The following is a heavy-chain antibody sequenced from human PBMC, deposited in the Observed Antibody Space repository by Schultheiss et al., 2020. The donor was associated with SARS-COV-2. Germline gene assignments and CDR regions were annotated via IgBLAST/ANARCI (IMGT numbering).Heavy chain of an antibody. CDR2: IWYDGSNK. CDR1: GFTFSTYG. D-gene: IGHD4-17*01. J-gene: IGHJ3*02. V-gene: IGHV3-33*01. Sequence: GGSLRLSCAASGFTFSTYGMHWVRQAPGKGLEWVAVIWYDGSNKYYADSVKGRFTISRDNSKNTLYLQMNSLRAEDTAVYYCARGGTTVTTSAFDIWGQVATVTVSS. CDR3: ARGGTTVTTSAFDI.